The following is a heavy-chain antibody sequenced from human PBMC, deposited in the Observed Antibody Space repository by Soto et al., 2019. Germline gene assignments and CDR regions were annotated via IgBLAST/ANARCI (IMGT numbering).Heavy chain of an antibody. Sequence: PGGSLRLSCAASGFTFSSYGMHWVRQAPGKGLEWVAVIWYDGSNKYYADSVKGRFTISRDNSKNTLYLQMNSLRAEDTAVYYCAREGYSSSWYTVYYYYGMDVWGQGTTVTVSS. CDR1: GFTFSSYG. V-gene: IGHV3-33*01. CDR3: AREGYSSSWYTVYYYYGMDV. CDR2: IWYDGSNK. D-gene: IGHD6-13*01. J-gene: IGHJ6*02.